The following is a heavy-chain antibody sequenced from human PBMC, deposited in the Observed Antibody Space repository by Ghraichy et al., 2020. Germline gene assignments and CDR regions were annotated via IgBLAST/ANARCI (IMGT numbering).Heavy chain of an antibody. V-gene: IGHV4-38-2*01. J-gene: IGHJ4*02. CDR3: TSCPNVDFFDY. Sequence: SETLSLTCAVSSYSIRSGYYWGWIRQPPGKRLEWIGTIYHSGNTYYNPSLKSRVAISLDTSKNQFSLRLSSVTAADTAIYYCTSCPNVDFFDYWGRGALVTVSP. CDR1: SYSIRSGYY. CDR2: IYHSGNT. D-gene: IGHD2-8*01.